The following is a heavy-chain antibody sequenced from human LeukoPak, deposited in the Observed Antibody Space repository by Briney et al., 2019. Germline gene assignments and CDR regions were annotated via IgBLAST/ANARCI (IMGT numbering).Heavy chain of an antibody. CDR2: INQDGNEK. J-gene: IGHJ3*02. CDR1: GFTFTTYW. D-gene: IGHD5-24*01. V-gene: IGHV3-7*05. CDR3: ARGSDGYYGFDI. Sequence: PGGSLRLSCAASGFTFTTYWMSWVRQAPGKGLEWVANINQDGNEKYYVASVKGRFTISRDNAKNSMYVQMNRLRAEDTAVYYCARGSDGYYGFDIWGQGTMVTVSS.